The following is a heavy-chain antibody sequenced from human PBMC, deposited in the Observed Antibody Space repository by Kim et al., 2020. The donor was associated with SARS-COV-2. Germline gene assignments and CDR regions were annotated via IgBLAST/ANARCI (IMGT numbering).Heavy chain of an antibody. J-gene: IGHJ5*02. CDR1: GGSISSSSYY. V-gene: IGHV4-39*02. Sequence: SETLSLTCTVSGGSISSSSYYWGWIRQPPGKGLEWIGSIYYSGSTYYNPSLKSRVTISVDTSKNQFSLKLSSVTAADTAVYYCAREADIVATIDDTTQNWFDPWGQGTLVTVSS. CDR3: AREADIVATIDDTTQNWFDP. D-gene: IGHD5-12*01. CDR2: IYYSGST.